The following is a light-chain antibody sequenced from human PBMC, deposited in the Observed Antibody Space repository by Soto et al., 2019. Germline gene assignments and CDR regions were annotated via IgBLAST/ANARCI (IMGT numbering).Light chain of an antibody. V-gene: IGKV3-11*01. CDR1: QYINTR. J-gene: IGKJ1*01. CDR2: QTS. CDR3: HQRQSWPRT. Sequence: EMVLTQSPATLSSFPGDRVTLSCRASQYINTRLAWYQHRPGQAPRLLIYQTSIRAAGIPARFSASGTGTDFTLTISDVQPEDCAVYYCHQRQSWPRTFGQGTKVDIK.